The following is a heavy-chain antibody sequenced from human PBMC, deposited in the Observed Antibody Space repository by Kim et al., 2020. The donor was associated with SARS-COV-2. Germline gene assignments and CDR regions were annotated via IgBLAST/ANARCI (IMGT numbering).Heavy chain of an antibody. J-gene: IGHJ4*02. V-gene: IGHV4-30-2*05. CDR3: AREERGGYGFFDY. D-gene: IGHD5-12*01. Sequence: YHPSLQRRLTISQDTSKNQFSLKLSSVTATDTAVYYCAREERGGYGFFDYWCQGTLVTVSS.